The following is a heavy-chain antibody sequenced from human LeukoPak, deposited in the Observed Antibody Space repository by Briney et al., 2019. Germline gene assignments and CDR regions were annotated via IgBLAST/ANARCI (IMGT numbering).Heavy chain of an antibody. V-gene: IGHV4-4*07. D-gene: IGHD3-9*01. CDR3: AREADILTGYYRYNWFDP. J-gene: IGHJ5*02. CDR2: IYSSGSA. CDR1: GGSISSFY. Sequence: PSETLSLTCTVSGGSISSFYWNWIRQPAGKGLEWIGRIYSSGSANYNPSLKSRVTMSVDTSNNQFSLKLSSVTAADTAVYYCAREADILTGYYRYNWFDPWGQGTLVTVSS.